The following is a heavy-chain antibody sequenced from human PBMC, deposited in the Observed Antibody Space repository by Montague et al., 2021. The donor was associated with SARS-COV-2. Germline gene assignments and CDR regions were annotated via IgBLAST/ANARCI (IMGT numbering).Heavy chain of an antibody. D-gene: IGHD5-24*01. V-gene: IGHV3-23*01. J-gene: IGHJ5*02. CDR2: ITPGGDIP. Sequence: SLRLSCAASGFSFSAYAMSWFRQAPGKGLKWVSAITPGGDIPYYADSVRGRFTISRDNARNTVYLQMDSLRVEDTAVYYCVKDTYGSFDPWGLGTLVTVSS. CDR1: GFSFSAYA. CDR3: VKDTYGSFDP.